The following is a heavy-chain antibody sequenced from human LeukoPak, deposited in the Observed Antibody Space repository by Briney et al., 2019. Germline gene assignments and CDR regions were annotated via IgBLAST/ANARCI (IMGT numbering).Heavy chain of an antibody. CDR3: ARVPRGTYYYGVDV. CDR1: GVSFSGYY. D-gene: IGHD1-1*01. V-gene: IGHV4-34*01. Sequence: SETLSLTCAVYGVSFSGYYWSWIRQPPGKGLEWIGEINHSGSTNYNPSLKSRVTISVDTSKNQFSLKLSSVTAADTAVYYCARVPRGTYYYGVDVWGKGTTVTVSS. CDR2: INHSGST. J-gene: IGHJ6*04.